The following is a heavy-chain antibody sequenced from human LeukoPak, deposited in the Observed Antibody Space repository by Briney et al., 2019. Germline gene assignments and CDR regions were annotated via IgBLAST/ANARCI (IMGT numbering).Heavy chain of an antibody. CDR2: INHSGST. Sequence: SETLSLTCAVKGGSFTGLYWNWIRQPPGKGLEWIGEINHSGSTSYNPSLKSRATISVDTSRNQFSLKLSSMTAADTAVYYCLVAAAALGSQHWGQGTLVTVSS. CDR1: GGSFTGLY. V-gene: IGHV4-34*01. CDR3: LVAAAALGSQH. J-gene: IGHJ1*01. D-gene: IGHD6-13*01.